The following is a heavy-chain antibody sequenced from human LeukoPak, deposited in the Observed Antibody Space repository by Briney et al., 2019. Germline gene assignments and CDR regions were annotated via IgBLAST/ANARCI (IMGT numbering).Heavy chain of an antibody. V-gene: IGHV4-59*01. J-gene: IGHJ4*02. CDR2: IYYSGST. D-gene: IGHD3-16*02. Sequence: SETLSLTCTVSGGPISSYYWSWIRQPPGKGLEWIGYIYYSGSTNYNPSLKSRVTISVDTSKNQFSLKLSSVTAADTAVYYCARGSVGIVVLDYWGQGTLVTVSS. CDR3: ARGSVGIVVLDY. CDR1: GGPISSYY.